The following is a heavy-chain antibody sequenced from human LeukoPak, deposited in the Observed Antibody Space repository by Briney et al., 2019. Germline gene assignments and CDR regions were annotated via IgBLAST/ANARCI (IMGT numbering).Heavy chain of an antibody. CDR2: ISISGSTI. CDR1: GFTFSSFE. V-gene: IGHV3-48*03. J-gene: IGHJ6*04. CDR3: AELGITMIGGV. Sequence: GGSLRLSCETSGFTFSSFEMNWVRQAPGKGLEWVSYISISGSTIYYADSVKGQFTISRDNAKNSLYLQMNSLRAEDTAVYYCAELGITMIGGVWGKGTTVTISS. D-gene: IGHD3-10*02.